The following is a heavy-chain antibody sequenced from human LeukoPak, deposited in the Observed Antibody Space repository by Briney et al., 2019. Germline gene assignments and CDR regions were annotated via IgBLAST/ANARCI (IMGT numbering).Heavy chain of an antibody. CDR1: GGTFSSYA. D-gene: IGHD6-13*01. CDR3: AASVDGSSWYGDY. Sequence: ASVKVSCKASGGTFSSYAISWVRQAPGQGLEWMGGIIPIFGTANYTQKFQGRVTITTDESTSTAYMGLSSLRSEDAAVYYCAASVDGSSWYGDYWGQGTLVTVSS. J-gene: IGHJ4*02. CDR2: IIPIFGTA. V-gene: IGHV1-69*05.